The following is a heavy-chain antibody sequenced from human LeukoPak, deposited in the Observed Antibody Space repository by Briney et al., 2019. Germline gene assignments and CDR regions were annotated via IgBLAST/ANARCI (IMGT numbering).Heavy chain of an antibody. D-gene: IGHD3-10*01. Sequence: PGGSLRLSCAASGFTFSSYAMSWVRQAPGKGLEWVSAISGSGGSTYYADSAKGRFTISRDNSKNTLYLQMNSLRAEDTAVYYCAKGKASTMVRGPRYFDYWGQGTLVTVSS. V-gene: IGHV3-23*01. CDR2: ISGSGGST. CDR1: GFTFSSYA. CDR3: AKGKASTMVRGPRYFDY. J-gene: IGHJ4*02.